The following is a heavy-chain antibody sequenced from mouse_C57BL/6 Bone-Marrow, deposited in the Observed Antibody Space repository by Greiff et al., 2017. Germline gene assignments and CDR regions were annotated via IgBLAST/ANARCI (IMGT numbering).Heavy chain of an antibody. D-gene: IGHD2-4*01. V-gene: IGHV1-19*01. CDR3: ARGRVYYDYDGPYYYAMDY. CDR1: GYTFTDYY. CDR2: INPYNGGT. J-gene: IGHJ4*01. Sequence: EVKLMESGPVLVKPGASVKMSCKASGYTFTDYYMNWVKQSHGKSLEWIGVINPYNGGTSYNQKFKGKATLTVDKSSSTAYMELNSLTSEDSAVYYCARGRVYYDYDGPYYYAMDYWGQGTSVTVSS.